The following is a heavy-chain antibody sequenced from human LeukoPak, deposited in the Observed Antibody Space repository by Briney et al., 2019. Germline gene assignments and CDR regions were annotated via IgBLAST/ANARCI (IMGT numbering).Heavy chain of an antibody. CDR2: FDPEDGET. V-gene: IGHV1-24*01. D-gene: IGHD3-10*01. CDR3: ATDPRGPELLWFGEYPGY. Sequence: ASVKVSCKVSGYTLTELSMHWVRQAPGKGLEWMGGFDPEDGETIYAQKFQGRVTMTEDTSTDTAYMELSSLRSEDTAVYYCATDPRGPELLWFGEYPGYWGQGTLVTVSS. J-gene: IGHJ4*02. CDR1: GYTLTELS.